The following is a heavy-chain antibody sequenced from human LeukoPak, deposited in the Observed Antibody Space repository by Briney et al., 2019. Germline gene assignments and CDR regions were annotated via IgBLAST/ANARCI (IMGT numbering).Heavy chain of an antibody. J-gene: IGHJ6*03. CDR1: GYSISSGYY. CDR2: IYHSGGT. Sequence: PSETLSLTCAVSGYSISSGYYWGWIRQPPGKGLEWIGSIYHSGGTYYNPSLKSRVTISVDTSKNQFSLKLSSVTAADTAVYYCARARDPYYDSSNYYYYYYYMDVWGKGTTVTVSS. D-gene: IGHD3-22*01. CDR3: ARARDPYYDSSNYYYYYYYMDV. V-gene: IGHV4-38-2*01.